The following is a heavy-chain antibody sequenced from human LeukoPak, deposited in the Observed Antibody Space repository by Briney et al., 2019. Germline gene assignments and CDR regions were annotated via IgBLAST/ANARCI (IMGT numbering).Heavy chain of an antibody. D-gene: IGHD3-22*01. CDR3: ARDPNYYDSSGFDY. CDR2: IIPIFGTA. Sequence: SVKVSCKATGYTFTGYYMHWVRQAPGQGLEWMGRIIPIFGTANYAQKFQGRVTITTDESTSTAYMELSSLRSEDTAVYYCARDPNYYDSSGFDYWGQGTLVTVSS. CDR1: GYTFTGYY. J-gene: IGHJ4*02. V-gene: IGHV1-69*05.